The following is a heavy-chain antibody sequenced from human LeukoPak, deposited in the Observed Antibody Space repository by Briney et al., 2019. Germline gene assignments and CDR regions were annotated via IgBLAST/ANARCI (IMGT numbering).Heavy chain of an antibody. CDR3: ARKLSGYSSTWYPDY. Sequence: ASVKVSCKTSGYIFTSYDTNWVRQATGQGLEWVGYINPKNGKTGYAQKFQGRVTMTTDTSTTTAFMELNSLRYDDTAVYYCARKLSGYSSTWYPDYWGQGTLVTVSS. D-gene: IGHD6-13*01. V-gene: IGHV1-8*01. CDR1: GYIFTSYD. CDR2: INPKNGKT. J-gene: IGHJ4*02.